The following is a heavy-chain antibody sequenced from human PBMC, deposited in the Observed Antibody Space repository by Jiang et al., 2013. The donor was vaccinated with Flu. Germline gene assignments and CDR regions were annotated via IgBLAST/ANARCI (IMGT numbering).Heavy chain of an antibody. CDR2: VSYDAIHQ. D-gene: IGHD2-15*01. CDR1: GFTFSNFA. CDR3: ARGNEDFVAVVSATLDY. J-gene: IGHJ4*02. V-gene: IGHV3-30*01. Sequence: VQLVESGGGVVQPGGSLRLSCAASGFTFSNFAMHWVRQAPGKGLEWVAVVSYDAIHQFYADSVKGRFTISSDSSKNTLYLQMNSLRPEDTAVYYCARGNEDFVAVVSATLDYWGQGTLVTVSS.